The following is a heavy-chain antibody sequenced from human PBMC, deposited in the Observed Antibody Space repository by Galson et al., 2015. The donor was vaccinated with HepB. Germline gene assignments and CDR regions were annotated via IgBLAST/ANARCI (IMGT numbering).Heavy chain of an antibody. CDR2: INPSGGST. D-gene: IGHD2-2*02. CDR1: GYTFTSYY. Sequence: SVKVSCKASGYTFTSYYMHWVRQAPGQGLEWMGIINPSGGSTSYAQKFQGRVTMTRDTSTSTVYMELSSLRSEDTAVYYCARYPDCSSTSCYNGGYYYYGMDVWGQGTTVTVSS. V-gene: IGHV1-46*01. CDR3: ARYPDCSSTSCYNGGYYYYGMDV. J-gene: IGHJ6*02.